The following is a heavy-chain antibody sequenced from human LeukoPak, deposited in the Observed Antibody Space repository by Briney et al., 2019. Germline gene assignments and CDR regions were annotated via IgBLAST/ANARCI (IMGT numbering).Heavy chain of an antibody. CDR1: GFTFSSYA. J-gene: IGHJ4*02. Sequence: GSLRLSCAASGFTFSSYAMGWVRQPPGKGLEWIGSIYYSGSTYYNPSLKSRVTISVDTSKNQFSLKLSSVTAADTAVYYCARHSPQENYYDSSGYPDYWGQGTLVTVSS. CDR3: ARHSPQENYYDSSGYPDY. CDR2: IYYSGST. D-gene: IGHD3-22*01. V-gene: IGHV4-39*01.